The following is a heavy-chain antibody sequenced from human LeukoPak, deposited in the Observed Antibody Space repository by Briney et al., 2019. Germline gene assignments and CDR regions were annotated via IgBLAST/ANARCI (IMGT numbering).Heavy chain of an antibody. CDR3: AKSNYFDSGGYYFFDY. V-gene: IGHV3-48*03. J-gene: IGHJ4*01. CDR1: GFTFSSSE. CDR2: ISSGGGTT. D-gene: IGHD3-22*01. Sequence: GGSLRLSCAASGFTFSSSEMNWVRQAPGKGLEWISYISSGGGTTYYADSVKGRFTISRDNSKNTLYLQMNSLRAEDTAVYYCAKSNYFDSGGYYFFDYWGQGTLVTVSS.